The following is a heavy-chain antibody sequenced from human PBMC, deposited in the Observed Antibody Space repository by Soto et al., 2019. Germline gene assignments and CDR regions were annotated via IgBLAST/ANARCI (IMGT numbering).Heavy chain of an antibody. Sequence: PGGSLRLSCAASGFTFSSYGMHWVRQAPGKGLEWVAVIKSSGSNKYYADSVKGRFTISRDNSKNTLYLQMNSLRAEDTAVYYCAKDLRFLEWPQDPHYYYGMDVWGQGTTVTVSS. J-gene: IGHJ6*02. D-gene: IGHD3-3*01. CDR1: GFTFSSYG. V-gene: IGHV3-30*18. CDR2: IKSSGSNK. CDR3: AKDLRFLEWPQDPHYYYGMDV.